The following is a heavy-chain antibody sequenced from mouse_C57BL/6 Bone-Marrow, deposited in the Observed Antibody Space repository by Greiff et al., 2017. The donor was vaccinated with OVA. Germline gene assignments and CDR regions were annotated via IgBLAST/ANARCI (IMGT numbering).Heavy chain of an antibody. CDR3: ARRGFPWFAY. CDR1: GFTFSSYG. J-gene: IGHJ3*01. V-gene: IGHV5-6*02. CDR2: ISSGGSYT. Sequence: EVMLVESGGDLVKPGGSLKLSCAASGFTFSSYGMSWVRQTPDKRLEWVATISSGGSYTYYPDSVKGRFTISSDHAKNTLYLQMSSLKSEDTAMYYCARRGFPWFAYWGQGTLVTVSA.